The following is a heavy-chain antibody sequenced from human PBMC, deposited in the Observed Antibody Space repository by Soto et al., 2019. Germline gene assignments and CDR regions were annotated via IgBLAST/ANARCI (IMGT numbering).Heavy chain of an antibody. CDR1: GFTFSSYS. CDR3: ARAKIPAAGSTFDY. J-gene: IGHJ4*02. Sequence: GGSLRLSCAASGFTFSSYSMNWVRQAPGKGLEWVSSISSSSSYIYYADSVKGRFTISRDNAKNSLYLQMNSLRAEDTAVYFCARAKIPAAGSTFDYWGQGTPVTVSS. CDR2: ISSSSSYI. V-gene: IGHV3-21*04. D-gene: IGHD6-13*01.